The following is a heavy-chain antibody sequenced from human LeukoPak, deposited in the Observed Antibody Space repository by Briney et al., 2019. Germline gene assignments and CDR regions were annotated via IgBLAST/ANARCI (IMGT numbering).Heavy chain of an antibody. CDR3: ARGGFHHGFDF. CDR2: IDPKTGNQ. Sequence: ASVKVSCKASGYSFRDYWMHWVRQAPGQGLEWMGWIDPKTGNQNYAQKFQGRVTMISDTSITTFYMELSRLTSDDTAVYYCARGGFHHGFDFWGQGTVATVSS. CDR1: GYSFRDYW. D-gene: IGHD2-8*01. J-gene: IGHJ4*02. V-gene: IGHV1-2*02.